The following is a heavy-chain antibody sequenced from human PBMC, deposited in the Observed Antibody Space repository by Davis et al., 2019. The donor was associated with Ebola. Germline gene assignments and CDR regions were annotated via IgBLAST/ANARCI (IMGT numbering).Heavy chain of an antibody. V-gene: IGHV3-64*01. J-gene: IGHJ4*02. CDR2: ISSNGGST. CDR1: GFTFSSYA. Sequence: PGGSLRLSCAASGFTFSSYAMHWVRQAPGKGLEYVSAISSNGGSTYYANSVKGRFTISRDNSKNTLYLQMGSLRAEDMAVYYCARMGRLGYFDYWGQGTLVTVSS. D-gene: IGHD3-10*01. CDR3: ARMGRLGYFDY.